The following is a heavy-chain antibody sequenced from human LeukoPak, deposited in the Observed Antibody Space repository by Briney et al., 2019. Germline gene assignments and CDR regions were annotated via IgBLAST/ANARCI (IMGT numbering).Heavy chain of an antibody. CDR1: GGSISSYY. D-gene: IGHD6-13*01. CDR3: ARIAAAGTRDFDY. V-gene: IGHV4-59*01. J-gene: IGHJ4*02. CDR2: IYYSGST. Sequence: SETLSLTCTVSGGSISSYYWSWIRQPPGKGLEWIGYIYYSGSTNYNPSLKSRVTISVDTSKNQFSLKLSSVTAADTAVYYCARIAAAGTRDFDYWGQGTLVTVSS.